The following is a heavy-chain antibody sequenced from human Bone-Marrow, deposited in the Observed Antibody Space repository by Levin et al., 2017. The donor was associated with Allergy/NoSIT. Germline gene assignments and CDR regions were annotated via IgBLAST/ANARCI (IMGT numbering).Heavy chain of an antibody. V-gene: IGHV1-2*02. CDR1: GYTFTGYY. CDR2: INPNSGGT. CDR3: ARGSDVLRFLEWLYYYYGMDV. Sequence: ASVKVSCKASGYTFTGYYMHWVRQAPGQGLEWMGWINPNSGGTNYAQKFQGRVTMTRDTSISTAYMELSRLRSDDTAVYYCARGSDVLRFLEWLYYYYGMDVWGQGTTVTVSS. J-gene: IGHJ6*02. D-gene: IGHD3-3*01.